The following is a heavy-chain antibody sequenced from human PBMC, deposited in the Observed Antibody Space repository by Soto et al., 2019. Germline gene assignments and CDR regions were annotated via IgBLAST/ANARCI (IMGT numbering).Heavy chain of an antibody. J-gene: IGHJ3*01. CDR1: GYIFNKYG. V-gene: IGHV1-18*01. D-gene: IGHD2-21*01. CDR3: ARGRGVVIPAGTPDAFDV. Sequence: GSVKVSCKASGYIFNKYGFNWVRQAPGQGLEWMGRISAFNGYTNFAQKFQGRVTLTTDTSTNTAYMELSSLRSDDTAIYYCARGRGVVIPAGTPDAFDVWGQGTMVTVSS. CDR2: ISAFNGYT.